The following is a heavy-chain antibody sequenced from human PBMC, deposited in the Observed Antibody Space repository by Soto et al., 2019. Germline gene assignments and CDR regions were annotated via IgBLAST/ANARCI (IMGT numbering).Heavy chain of an antibody. V-gene: IGHV1-69*18. J-gene: IGHJ6*02. Sequence: QVQLVQSGAEVRQPGSSVKVPCQASGGTFSSYAFKWVRHAPGQGLEWMVSIIPMFDTPNYAQQFQGRVTFTADESTSTVYIELSSLRSESKAVYYCAIEDKTHSGMDVFGQGTTDTVSS. CDR1: GGTFSSYA. CDR2: IIPMFDTP. D-gene: IGHD2-15*01. CDR3: AIEDKTHSGMDV.